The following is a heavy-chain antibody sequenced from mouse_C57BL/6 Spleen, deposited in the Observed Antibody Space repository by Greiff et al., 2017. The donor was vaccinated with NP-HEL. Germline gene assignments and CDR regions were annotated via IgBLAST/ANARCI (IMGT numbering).Heavy chain of an antibody. CDR3: ARDDPAYYSNYVDWYFDV. J-gene: IGHJ1*03. V-gene: IGHV3-6*01. D-gene: IGHD2-5*01. CDR1: GYSITSGYY. CDR2: ISYDGSN. Sequence: EVKVEESGPGLVKPSQSLSLTCSVTGYSITSGYYWNWIRQFPGNKLEWMGYISYDGSNNYNPSLKNRISITRDTSKNQFFLKLNSVTTEDTATYYCARDDPAYYSNYVDWYFDVWGTGTTVTVSS.